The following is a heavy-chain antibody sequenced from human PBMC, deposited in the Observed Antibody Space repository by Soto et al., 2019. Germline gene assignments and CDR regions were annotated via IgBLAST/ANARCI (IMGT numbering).Heavy chain of an antibody. V-gene: IGHV3-21*01. Sequence: EVQLVESGGGLVKPGGSLRLSCAASGFTFNTYTMNWVRQAPGKGLEWVSSISSSSNYIYYADSLKGRFTISRDNAKNSLYLQMNSLRAEDTAVYYCARGYGGFDYWGQGTLVTVSS. CDR3: ARGYGGFDY. D-gene: IGHD4-17*01. J-gene: IGHJ4*02. CDR2: ISSSSNYI. CDR1: GFTFNTYT.